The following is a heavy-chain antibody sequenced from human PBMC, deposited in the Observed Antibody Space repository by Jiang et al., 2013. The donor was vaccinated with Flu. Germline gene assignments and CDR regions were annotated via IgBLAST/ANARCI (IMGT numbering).Heavy chain of an antibody. CDR1: GGSISSSSYY. J-gene: IGHJ4*02. CDR3: ARTHYYGSGALDY. CDR2: IYYSGST. D-gene: IGHD3-10*01. V-gene: IGHV4-39*01. Sequence: GPGLVKPSETLSLTCTVSGGSISSSSYYWGWIRQPPGKGLEWIGSIYYSGSTYYNPSLKSRVTISVDTSKNQFSLKLNSVTAADTAVYYCARTHYYGSGALDYWGQGSLVAVSS.